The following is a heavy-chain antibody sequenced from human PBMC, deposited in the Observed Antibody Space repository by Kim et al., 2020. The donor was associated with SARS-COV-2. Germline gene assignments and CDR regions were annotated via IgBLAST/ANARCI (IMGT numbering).Heavy chain of an antibody. V-gene: IGHV4-34*01. CDR3: ARGYRIPRGYYYGMDV. J-gene: IGHJ6*02. Sequence: SETLSLTCAVYGGSFSGYYWSWIRQPPGKGLEWIGEINHSGSTNYNPSRKSRVTISVDTSKNQFSLKLSSVTAADTAVYYCARGYRIPRGYYYGMDVWGQGTTVTVSS. D-gene: IGHD5-18*01. CDR1: GGSFSGYY. CDR2: INHSGST.